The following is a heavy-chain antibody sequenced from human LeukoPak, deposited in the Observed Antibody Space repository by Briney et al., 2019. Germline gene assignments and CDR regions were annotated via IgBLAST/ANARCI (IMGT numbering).Heavy chain of an antibody. D-gene: IGHD3-22*01. J-gene: IGHJ4*02. V-gene: IGHV3-7*01. Sequence: GGSLRLSCAASGFTFSSYWMSWVRQAPGKGLEWVANIKQDGSEKYYVDSVKGRFTISRDNAKNSLYLQMNSLRAEDTAVYYCATVTYYYDSSGYYGDYWGQGTLVTVSS. CDR1: GFTFSSYW. CDR2: IKQDGSEK. CDR3: ATVTYYYDSSGYYGDY.